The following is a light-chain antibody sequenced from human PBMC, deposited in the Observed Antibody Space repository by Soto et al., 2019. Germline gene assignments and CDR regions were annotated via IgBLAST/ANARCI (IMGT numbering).Light chain of an antibody. V-gene: IGLV2-14*01. CDR2: DVS. Sequence: QSALTQPASVSGSPGLSIAISCTGTSRDVGGYNSVSWYQQQPGKVPKLMIYDVSNRPSGVSNRFSGSKSGNTASLTSSGLQAEDEGDYSCSSYTTGGSYVFGTGTKLTVL. J-gene: IGLJ1*01. CDR1: SRDVGGYNS. CDR3: SSYTTGGSYV.